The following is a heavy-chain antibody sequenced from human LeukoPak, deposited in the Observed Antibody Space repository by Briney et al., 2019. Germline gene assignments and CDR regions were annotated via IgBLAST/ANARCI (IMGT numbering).Heavy chain of an antibody. CDR3: ARDMYSSGWYTMYYFDY. CDR2: ISSSGST. CDR1: GDSISSGDYY. D-gene: IGHD6-19*01. J-gene: IGHJ4*02. Sequence: SETLSLTCTVSGDSISSGDYYWSWIRQPAGKGLEWIGRISSSGSTNYNPSLKSRVTISVDTSKNQFSLKLSSVTAADTAVYYCARDMYSSGWYTMYYFDYWGQGTLVTVSS. V-gene: IGHV4-61*02.